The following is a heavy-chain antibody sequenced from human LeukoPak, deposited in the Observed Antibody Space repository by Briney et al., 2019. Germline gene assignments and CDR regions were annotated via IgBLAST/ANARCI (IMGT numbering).Heavy chain of an antibody. CDR3: ARGNEYYYDSSGPFDY. CDR1: GFTVSSNY. Sequence: GGSLRLSCAASGFTVSSNYMSWARQAPGKGLEWVSVIYSGGSTYYADSVKGRFTISRHNSKNTLYLQMNSLRAEDTAVYYCARGNEYYYDSSGPFDYWGQGTLVTVSS. CDR2: IYSGGST. D-gene: IGHD3-22*01. J-gene: IGHJ4*02. V-gene: IGHV3-53*04.